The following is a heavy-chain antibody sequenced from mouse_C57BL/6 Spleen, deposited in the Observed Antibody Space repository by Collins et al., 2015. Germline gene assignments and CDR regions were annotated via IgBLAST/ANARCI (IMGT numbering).Heavy chain of an antibody. CDR3: ARMRNYHSPFGY. D-gene: IGHD2-4*01. V-gene: IGHV8-8*01. CDR1: GFSLSTFAMG. Sequence: QVTLKESGPGILQPSQTLSLTCSFSGFSLSTFAMGVGWIRQPSGKGLEWLAHIWWDDDKYYNPALKSRLTISKDTSKSQVFLKIANVDTADTATYYCARMRNYHSPFGYWGQGTLVTVSA. J-gene: IGHJ3*01. CDR2: IWWDDDK.